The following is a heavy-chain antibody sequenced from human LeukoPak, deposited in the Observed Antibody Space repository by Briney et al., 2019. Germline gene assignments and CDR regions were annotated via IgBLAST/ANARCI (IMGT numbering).Heavy chain of an antibody. V-gene: IGHV3-23*01. Sequence: GGSLRLSCAASGFTFSTYAMSWVRQAPGKGLEWVSSISGSGGGTYYADSVKGRFTISRDNSKNTLYLQMNSLRAEDTAVYYCARVGSSWPNWYFDLWGRGTLVTVSS. CDR1: GFTFSTYA. CDR3: ARVGSSWPNWYFDL. J-gene: IGHJ2*01. CDR2: ISGSGGGT. D-gene: IGHD6-13*01.